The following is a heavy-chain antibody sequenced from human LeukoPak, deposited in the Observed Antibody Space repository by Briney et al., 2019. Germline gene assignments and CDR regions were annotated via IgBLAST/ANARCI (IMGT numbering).Heavy chain of an antibody. CDR1: GFSFSTYG. CDR3: VRDWGGSYYGLDF. Sequence: GTSPRLSCAASGFSFSTYGMHWVRQSPGKGLEWVAVIWNDGSDRYHADSVKGRFTISRDNSKNTLYLQMNSLRVEDTAVYYCVRDWGGSYYGLDFWGQGTLVTVSS. CDR2: IWNDGSDR. D-gene: IGHD1-26*01. V-gene: IGHV3-33*01. J-gene: IGHJ4*02.